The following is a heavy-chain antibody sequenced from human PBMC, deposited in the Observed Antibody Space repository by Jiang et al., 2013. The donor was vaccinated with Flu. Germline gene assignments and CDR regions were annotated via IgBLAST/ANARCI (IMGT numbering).Heavy chain of an antibody. CDR2: IWYDGSNK. CDR1: GFTFSSYG. CDR3: ARDPPGLYSGYYDY. D-gene: IGHD3-22*01. Sequence: SGGGVVQPGRSLRLSCAASGFTFSSYGMHWVRQAPGKGLEWVAVIWYDGSNKYYADSVKGRFTISRDNSKNTLYLQMNSLRAEDTAVYYCARDPPGLYSGYYDYWGQGTLVTVSS. J-gene: IGHJ4*02. V-gene: IGHV3-33*08.